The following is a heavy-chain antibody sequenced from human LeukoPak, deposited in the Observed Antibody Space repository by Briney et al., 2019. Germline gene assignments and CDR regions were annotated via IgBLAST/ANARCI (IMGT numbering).Heavy chain of an antibody. CDR1: GGSFSGYY. J-gene: IGHJ4*02. CDR2: INHSGST. Sequence: SETLSLTCAVYGGSFSGYYWSWIRQPPGKGLEWIGEINHSGSTNYNPSLKSRVTISVDTSKNQFSLKLSSVTAADTAVYYCAKETGDVWSGGCFDYWGQGTLVTVSS. CDR3: AKETGDVWSGGCFDY. V-gene: IGHV4-34*01. D-gene: IGHD3-3*01.